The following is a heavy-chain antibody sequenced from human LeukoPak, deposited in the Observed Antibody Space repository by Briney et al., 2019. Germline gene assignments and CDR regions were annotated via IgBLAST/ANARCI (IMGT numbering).Heavy chain of an antibody. CDR2: INPNSGGT. J-gene: IGHJ4*02. D-gene: IGHD2-2*01. Sequence: ASVKVSCKASGYTFTGYYMHWVRQAPGQGLEWMGWINPNSGGTNYARKFQGRVTMTRDTSISTAYMELSRLRSDDTAVYYCARDIVVVPAAITDYWGQGTLVTVSS. V-gene: IGHV1-2*02. CDR1: GYTFTGYY. CDR3: ARDIVVVPAAITDY.